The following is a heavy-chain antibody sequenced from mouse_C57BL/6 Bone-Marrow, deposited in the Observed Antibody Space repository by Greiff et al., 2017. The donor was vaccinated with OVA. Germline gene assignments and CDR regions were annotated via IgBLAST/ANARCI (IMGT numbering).Heavy chain of an antibody. V-gene: IGHV1-72*01. Sequence: QVQLQQPGAELVKPGASVKLSCKASGYTFTSYWMHWVKQRPGRGLEWIGRIDPNSGGTKYNEKFKSKATLTVDKPASTAYMQLSSLTSEDSAVYYCARSREYGSGRAWFAYWGQGTLVTVAA. CDR3: ARSREYGSGRAWFAY. CDR1: GYTFTSYW. D-gene: IGHD1-1*01. J-gene: IGHJ3*01. CDR2: IDPNSGGT.